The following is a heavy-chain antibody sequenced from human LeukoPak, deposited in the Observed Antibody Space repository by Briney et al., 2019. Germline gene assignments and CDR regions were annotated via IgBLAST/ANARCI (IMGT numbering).Heavy chain of an antibody. CDR3: AVLPQDY. Sequence: SETLSLTCTVSGGSISSSYYWGWIRQPPGKGLEWIGSIHYSGSTYYNPSLKSRVTISVDTSKSQFSLKLSSVTAADTAVYYCAVLPQDYWGQGTLVTVSS. CDR1: GGSISSSYY. J-gene: IGHJ4*02. D-gene: IGHD3-10*01. V-gene: IGHV4-39*01. CDR2: IHYSGST.